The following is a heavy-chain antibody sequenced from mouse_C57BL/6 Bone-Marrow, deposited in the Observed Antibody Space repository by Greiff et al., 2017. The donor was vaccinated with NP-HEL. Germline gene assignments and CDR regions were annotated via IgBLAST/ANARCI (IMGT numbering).Heavy chain of an antibody. CDR2: IWTGGGT. J-gene: IGHJ1*03. CDR3: ARNYGSFHWYFDV. Sequence: VNVVESGPGLVAPSQSLSITCTVSGFSLTSYAISWVRQPPGKGLEWLGVIWTGGGTNYNSALKSRLSISKDNSKSQVFLKMNSLQTDDTARYYCARNYGSFHWYFDVWGTGTTVTVSS. V-gene: IGHV2-9-1*01. CDR1: GFSLTSYA. D-gene: IGHD1-1*01.